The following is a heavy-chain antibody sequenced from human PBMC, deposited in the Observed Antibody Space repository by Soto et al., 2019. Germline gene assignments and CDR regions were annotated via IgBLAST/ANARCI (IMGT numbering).Heavy chain of an antibody. V-gene: IGHV3-30-3*01. Sequence: CLRLSCAASGFTFSSYAMHWVRQAPGKGLEWVAVISYDGSNKYYADSVKGRFTISRDNSKNTLYLQMNSLRAEDTAVYYCAIEEAGTEQLDYWGQGTLVTVSS. D-gene: IGHD1-1*01. CDR3: AIEEAGTEQLDY. J-gene: IGHJ4*02. CDR2: ISYDGSNK. CDR1: GFTFSSYA.